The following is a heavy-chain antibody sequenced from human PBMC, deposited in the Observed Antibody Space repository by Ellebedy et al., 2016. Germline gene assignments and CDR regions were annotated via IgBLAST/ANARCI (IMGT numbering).Heavy chain of an antibody. Sequence: GESLKISCAASGFTFSSYWMHWVRQAPGKGLMWVSRINSDGTTTSHADPVKGRFTISRDNAKNTLYLQMNSLRAEDTAVYYCARGYSGSYRLGYWGQGTLVTFSS. V-gene: IGHV3-74*01. D-gene: IGHD1-26*01. CDR1: GFTFSSYW. CDR3: ARGYSGSYRLGY. J-gene: IGHJ4*02. CDR2: INSDGTTT.